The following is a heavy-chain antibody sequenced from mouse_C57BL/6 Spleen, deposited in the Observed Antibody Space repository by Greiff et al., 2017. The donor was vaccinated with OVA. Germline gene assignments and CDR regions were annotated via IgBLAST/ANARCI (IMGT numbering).Heavy chain of an antibody. CDR1: GFTFSSYA. D-gene: IGHD6-1*01. CDR2: ISSGGDYI. CDR3: TRDLPGYFDV. Sequence: DVHLVESGEGLVKPGGSLKLSCAASGFTFSSYAMSWVRQTPEKRLEWVAYISSGGDYIYYADTVKGRFTISRDNARNTLYLQMSSLKSEDTAMYYCTRDLPGYFDVWGTGTTVTVSS. V-gene: IGHV5-9-1*02. J-gene: IGHJ1*03.